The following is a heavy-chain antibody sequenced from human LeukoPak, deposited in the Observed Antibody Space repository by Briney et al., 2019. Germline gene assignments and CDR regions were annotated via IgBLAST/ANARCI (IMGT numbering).Heavy chain of an antibody. J-gene: IGHJ4*02. CDR1: SGSFNNYY. CDR2: INHSGST. CDR3: ARGGWELPEGYFDY. V-gene: IGHV4-34*01. Sequence: SETLSLTCAVYSGSFNNYYWSWIRQPPGKGLQWIGEINHSGSTNYNPSLKSRVLISVDPSKNQFSLKVTSVTAADTALYYCARGGWELPEGYFDYWAQGTLVTVSS. D-gene: IGHD1-26*01.